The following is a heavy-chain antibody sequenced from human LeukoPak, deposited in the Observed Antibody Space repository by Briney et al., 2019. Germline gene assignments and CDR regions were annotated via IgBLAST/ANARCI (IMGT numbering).Heavy chain of an antibody. Sequence: PGGSLRLSCAASGFTFTNYAMSWVRQAPGKGLEWVSGISGSGGSTYYPDSVKGRFTVSRDNSKKMLYLHMNSLSAEDTALYYGAKEGYYYDNSVIDSWGQGTLVSVSS. CDR3: AKEGYYYDNSVIDS. V-gene: IGHV3-23*01. J-gene: IGHJ4*02. D-gene: IGHD3-22*01. CDR2: ISGSGGST. CDR1: GFTFTNYA.